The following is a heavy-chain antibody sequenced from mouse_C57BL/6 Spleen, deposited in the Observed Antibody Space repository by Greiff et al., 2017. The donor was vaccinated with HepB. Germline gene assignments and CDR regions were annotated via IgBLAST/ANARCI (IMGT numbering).Heavy chain of an antibody. CDR3: ARRPSSGLDY. V-gene: IGHV1-69*01. D-gene: IGHD3-2*02. CDR1: GYTFTSYW. Sequence: VQLQQSGAELVMPGASVKLSCKASGYTFTSYWMHWVKQRPGQGLEWIGEIDPSDSYTNYNQKFKGKSTLTVDKSSSTAYMQPSSLTSEDSAVYYCARRPSSGLDYWGQGTTLTVSS. CDR2: IDPSDSYT. J-gene: IGHJ2*01.